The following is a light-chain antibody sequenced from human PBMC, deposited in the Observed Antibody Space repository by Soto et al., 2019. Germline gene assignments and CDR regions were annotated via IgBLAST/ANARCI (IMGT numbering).Light chain of an antibody. CDR2: GNS. Sequence: QSVLTQPSSVSGAPGQRVTISCTGGAGYNVHWYQQLPGTAPKLLIYGNSNRPSGVPDRFSGSKSGTSASLAFTGLQAEDEADYYCQSYDSSLSGRGVVFGGGTKLTVL. CDR3: QSYDSSLSGRGVV. CDR1: AGYN. J-gene: IGLJ2*01. V-gene: IGLV1-40*01.